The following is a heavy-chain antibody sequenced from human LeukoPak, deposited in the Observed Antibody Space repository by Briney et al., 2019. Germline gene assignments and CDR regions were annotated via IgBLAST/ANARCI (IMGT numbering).Heavy chain of an antibody. CDR2: ISGSGGST. CDR3: AKDFHSSGYYFEFWPFDY. D-gene: IGHD3-22*01. V-gene: IGHV3-23*01. J-gene: IGHJ4*02. Sequence: GGSLRLSCAASGFTFSSYAMSWVRQAPGKGLEWVSAISGSGGSTYYADSVKGRFTISRDNSKNTLYLQMNSLRAEDTAVYYCAKDFHSSGYYFEFWPFDYWGQGTLVTVSS. CDR1: GFTFSSYA.